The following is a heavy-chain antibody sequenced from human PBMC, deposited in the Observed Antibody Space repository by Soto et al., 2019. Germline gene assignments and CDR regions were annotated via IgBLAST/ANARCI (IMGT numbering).Heavy chain of an antibody. V-gene: IGHV4-34*01. D-gene: IGHD6-13*01. CDR1: GGSFSGYY. CDR2: INHSGST. Sequence: PSETLSLTCAVYGGSFSGYYWSWIRQPPGKGLEWIGEINHSGSTNYNPSLKSRVTISVDTSKNQFSLKLSSVTAADTAVYYCARDHVFSSSWYRYYYYGMDVWGQGTTVTVSS. J-gene: IGHJ6*02. CDR3: ARDHVFSSSWYRYYYYGMDV.